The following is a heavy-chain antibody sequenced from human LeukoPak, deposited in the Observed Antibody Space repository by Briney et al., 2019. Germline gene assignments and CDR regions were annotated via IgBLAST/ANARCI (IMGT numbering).Heavy chain of an antibody. J-gene: IGHJ4*02. CDR3: ARGPLTGVTLFDY. V-gene: IGHV1-69*04. D-gene: IGHD3-10*01. CDR1: GGTFSSYA. Sequence: ASVKVSCKASGGTFSSYAISWVRQAPGQGLEWMGRIIPILGIANYAQKFQGGVTITADKSTSTAYMELSSLRSEDTAVYYCARGPLTGVTLFDYWGQGTLVTVSS. CDR2: IIPILGIA.